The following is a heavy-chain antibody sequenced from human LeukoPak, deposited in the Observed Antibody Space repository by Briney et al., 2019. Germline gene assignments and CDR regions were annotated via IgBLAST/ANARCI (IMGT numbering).Heavy chain of an antibody. Sequence: ASVKVSCKASGYTFTSYGISWVRQAPRQGLGWMGGMSGYNGNTNHAQKLQGRLTMTTDTSTSTAYMELRSLRSDDTAVYYCARDGDLLWFGELFHSFDPWGQGTLVTVSS. D-gene: IGHD3-10*01. CDR1: GYTFTSYG. J-gene: IGHJ5*02. CDR2: MSGYNGNT. CDR3: ARDGDLLWFGELFHSFDP. V-gene: IGHV1-18*01.